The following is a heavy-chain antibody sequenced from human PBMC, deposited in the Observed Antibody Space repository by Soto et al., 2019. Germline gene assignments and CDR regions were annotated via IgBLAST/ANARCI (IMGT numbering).Heavy chain of an antibody. D-gene: IGHD2-15*01. CDR3: ALHQYKGAAAPGRFDP. J-gene: IGHJ5*02. V-gene: IGHV4-39*01. CDR1: GGSISSSSYF. CDR2: IYYSGST. Sequence: QLQLQESGPGLVKPSETLSLTCTVSGGSISSSSYFWGWIRQPPGKGLEWIRNIYYSGSTYHNPTLKSRVTVSVGTATSQFSLKLSSVTAADTAVYYCALHQYKGAAAPGRFDPWGQGTLVTVSS.